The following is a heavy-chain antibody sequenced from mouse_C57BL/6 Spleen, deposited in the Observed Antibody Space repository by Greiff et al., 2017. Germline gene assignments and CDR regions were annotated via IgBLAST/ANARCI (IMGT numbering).Heavy chain of an antibody. Sequence: QVTLKESGPGILQPSQTLSLTCSFSGFSLSTFGMGVGWIRQPSGKGLEWLAHIWWDDDKYYNPALKSRLTITKVTSKNQLLLKIANVDTADTATYYCAQIRDYSNYEYYFDYWGQGTTLTVSS. CDR2: IWWDDDK. CDR3: AQIRDYSNYEYYFDY. CDR1: GFSLSTFGMG. D-gene: IGHD2-5*01. J-gene: IGHJ2*01. V-gene: IGHV8-8*01.